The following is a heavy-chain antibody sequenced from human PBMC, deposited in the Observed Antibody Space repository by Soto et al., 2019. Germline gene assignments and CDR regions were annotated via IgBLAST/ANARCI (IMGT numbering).Heavy chain of an antibody. J-gene: IGHJ6*02. CDR1: GGSISTTTYY. D-gene: IGHD6-25*01. CDR2: IYYTGRT. CDR3: ATHRLYSSGWYYYGMDV. Sequence: QLQLQGSGPGLVKPSETLSLTCTVSGGSISTTTYYWGWVRQPPGKGLEWIGNIYYTGRTYYNPAHRSRVTISVDTSNNQFSLRLNSVTAADTAVYYCATHRLYSSGWYYYGMDVWGQGTTVTVSS. V-gene: IGHV4-39*01.